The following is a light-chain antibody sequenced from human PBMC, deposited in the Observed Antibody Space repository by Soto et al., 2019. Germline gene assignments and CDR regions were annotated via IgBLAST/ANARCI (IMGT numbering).Light chain of an antibody. J-gene: IGLJ3*02. CDR2: EVS. Sequence: QSALTQPASVSGSPGQSITISCTGTSSDVGGYNYVSWYQQHPGKAPKLIIYEVSNRPSGVSNRFSGSKSGNTASLTVSGLQAEDEADYYCSSYSSVTTLWVFGGGTKLTGL. CDR3: SSYSSVTTLWV. V-gene: IGLV2-14*01. CDR1: SSDVGGYNY.